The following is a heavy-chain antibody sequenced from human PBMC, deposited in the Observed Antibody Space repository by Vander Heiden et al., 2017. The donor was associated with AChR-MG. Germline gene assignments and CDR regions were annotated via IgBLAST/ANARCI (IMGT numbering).Heavy chain of an antibody. J-gene: IGHJ5*02. V-gene: IGHV3-23*01. CDR2: ISGSGGST. CDR3: AKDMQWLRLGGWFDP. D-gene: IGHD5-12*01. Sequence: EVQLLESGGGLLQPGGSMRLSCAAAGFPFSSYAMSWVRQAPGKGLEWVSAISGSGGSTYYADSGKGRFTISRDNSKNTLYLQMNRLRAEDTAVYYCAKDMQWLRLGGWFDPWGQVTLVTVSS. CDR1: GFPFSSYA.